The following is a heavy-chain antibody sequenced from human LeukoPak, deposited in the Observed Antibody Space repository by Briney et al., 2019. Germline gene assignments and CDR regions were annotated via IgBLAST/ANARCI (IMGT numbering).Heavy chain of an antibody. D-gene: IGHD3-10*01. J-gene: IGHJ4*02. CDR1: GFTFSSYA. CDR2: ISGSGGST. Sequence: GGSLRLSCAASGFTFSSYAMSWVRQALGKGLEWVSAISGSGGSTYYADSVKGRFTISRDNSKNTLCLQMNSLRAEDTAVYYCAKAGGYYGSGSYLVYWGQGTLVTVSS. V-gene: IGHV3-23*01. CDR3: AKAGGYYGSGSYLVY.